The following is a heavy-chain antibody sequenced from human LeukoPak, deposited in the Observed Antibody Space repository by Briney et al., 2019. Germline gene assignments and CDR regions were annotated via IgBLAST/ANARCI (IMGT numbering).Heavy chain of an antibody. J-gene: IGHJ4*02. V-gene: IGHV3-23*01. CDR3: AKDPARDFWAGYYMGN. Sequence: AGGSLRLSCAASGFTFSSHALSWVRQAPGKGLEWVSTITASGATTYYADSVRGRFTISRDNSKNTLYLQMNSLRVEDTAIYFCAKDPARDFWAGYYMGNWGQGTLVTVSP. CDR1: GFTFSSHA. CDR2: ITASGATT. D-gene: IGHD3/OR15-3a*01.